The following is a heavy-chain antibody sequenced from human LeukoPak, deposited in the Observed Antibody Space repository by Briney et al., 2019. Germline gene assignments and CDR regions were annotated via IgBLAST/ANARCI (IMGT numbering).Heavy chain of an antibody. J-gene: IGHJ4*02. CDR3: ARATVYYSSSSPFDY. CDR1: GGSISSYY. Sequence: SETLSLTCTVSGGSISSYYWSWIRQPPGKGLEWIGYIYYSGSTNYNPSLKSRVTISVDTSKNQFSLKLSSVTAADTAVYYCARATVYYSSSSPFDYWGQGTLVTVSS. CDR2: IYYSGST. V-gene: IGHV4-59*01. D-gene: IGHD6-6*01.